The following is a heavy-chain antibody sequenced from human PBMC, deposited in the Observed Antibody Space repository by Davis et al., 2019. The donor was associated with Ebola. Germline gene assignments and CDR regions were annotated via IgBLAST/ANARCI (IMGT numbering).Heavy chain of an antibody. D-gene: IGHD5-24*01. CDR3: ARQGKRWLQPMTGGAFDI. Sequence: MPSETLSLTCAVYGGSFTDYYWSWIRQPPGKELEWIGEITHSESTNYNPSLKSRATLSVDTSKNQFSLNLTSVTAADTAVYYCARQGKRWLQPMTGGAFDIWGQGTMVTVSS. J-gene: IGHJ3*02. CDR1: GGSFTDYY. V-gene: IGHV4-34*01. CDR2: ITHSEST.